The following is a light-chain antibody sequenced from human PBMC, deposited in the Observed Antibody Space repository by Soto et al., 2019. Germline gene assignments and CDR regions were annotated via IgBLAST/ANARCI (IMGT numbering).Light chain of an antibody. Sequence: QSALTQPPSASGSPGQSVTISCTGTSSDVGGYSYVSWYQQHPGKAPKLMIYEVTKRPSGVPDRFSGSRSGNTASLIVSGLQAEDEADYYFSSYVGIGNSLVFGAGTKVTVL. CDR1: SSDVGGYSY. CDR2: EVT. V-gene: IGLV2-8*01. CDR3: SSYVGIGNSLV. J-gene: IGLJ1*01.